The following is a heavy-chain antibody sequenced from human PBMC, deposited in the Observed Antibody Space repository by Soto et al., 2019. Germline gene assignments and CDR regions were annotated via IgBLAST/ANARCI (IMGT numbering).Heavy chain of an antibody. CDR2: IYYSEST. CDR3: ARGIIQMGGTTLALVYYFDY. D-gene: IGHD1-26*01. V-gene: IGHV4-61*01. J-gene: IGHJ4*02. Sequence: QVQLQESGPGLVKPSETLSLTCTVSGGSVSSGSYYWSWIRQPPGKGLEWIGYIYYSESTNYNPSLKSRVTISVDTSKNQFSLNLNSLTAADMAVYYCARGIIQMGGTTLALVYYFDYWGQGTLVTVSS. CDR1: GGSVSSGSYY.